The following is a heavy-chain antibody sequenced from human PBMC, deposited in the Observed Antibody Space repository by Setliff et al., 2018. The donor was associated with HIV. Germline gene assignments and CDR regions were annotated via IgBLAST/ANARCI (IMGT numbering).Heavy chain of an antibody. CDR2: IYTSGST. D-gene: IGHD3-10*01. CDR3: VRSRITMVRGVIIGHNWFDP. V-gene: IGHV4-4*07. J-gene: IGHJ5*02. Sequence: SETLSLTCTVSGGSISSYYWSWIRQPAGKGLEWIGRIYTSGSTYYNPSLKSRVTIAVGTSKNQFSLKLSSVTAADTALYYCVRSRITMVRGVIIGHNWFDPWGQGILVTVSS. CDR1: GGSISSYY.